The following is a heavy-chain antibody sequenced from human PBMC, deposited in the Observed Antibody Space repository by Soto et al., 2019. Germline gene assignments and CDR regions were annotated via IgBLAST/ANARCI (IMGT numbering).Heavy chain of an antibody. CDR2: IIPIFGTA. J-gene: IGHJ4*02. D-gene: IGHD3-3*01. Sequence: SVKVSCKASGGTFSSYAISWVRQAPGQGLEWMGGIIPIFGTANYAQKFQGRVTITADESTSTAYMELSSLRSEDTAVYYCAMWAEGNEENTRQGLRGFWSGSYFDYWGQGTLVTVSS. CDR1: GGTFSSYA. CDR3: AMWAEGNEENTRQGLRGFWSGSYFDY. V-gene: IGHV1-69*13.